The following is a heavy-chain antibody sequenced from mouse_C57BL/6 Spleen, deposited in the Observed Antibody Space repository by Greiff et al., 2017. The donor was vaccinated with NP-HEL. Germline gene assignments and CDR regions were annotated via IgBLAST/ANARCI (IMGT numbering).Heavy chain of an antibody. J-gene: IGHJ4*01. Sequence: QVQLQQSGAELVRPGASVTLSCKASGYTFTDYEMHWVKQTPVHGLEWIGAIDPETGGTAYNQKFKGKAILTADKSSSTAYMELRSLTSEDSAVYYCTKGELLRLYYYAMDYWGQGTSVTVSS. CDR1: GYTFTDYE. V-gene: IGHV1-15*01. CDR2: IDPETGGT. CDR3: TKGELLRLYYYAMDY. D-gene: IGHD1-1*01.